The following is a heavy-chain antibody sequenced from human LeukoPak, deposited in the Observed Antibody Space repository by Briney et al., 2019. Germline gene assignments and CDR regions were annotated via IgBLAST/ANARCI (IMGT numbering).Heavy chain of an antibody. CDR1: GFTFSSYW. Sequence: PGGSLRLSCAASGFTFSSYWMHWVRLAPGKGLVWASRIRSDGTSTDYADSVKGRFTMSRDNAKNTLYLQMNSLRVEDTAVYYCARASGRTLQVDAAIVTYYYYYYMDVWGKGTTVTVSS. J-gene: IGHJ6*03. D-gene: IGHD5-18*01. CDR2: IRSDGTST. CDR3: ARASGRTLQVDAAIVTYYYYYYMDV. V-gene: IGHV3-74*01.